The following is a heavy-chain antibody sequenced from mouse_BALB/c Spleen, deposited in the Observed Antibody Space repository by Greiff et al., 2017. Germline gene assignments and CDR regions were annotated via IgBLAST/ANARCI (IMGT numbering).Heavy chain of an antibody. Sequence: VQLKQSGTVLARPGASVKMSCKASGYSFTSYWMHWVKQRPGQGLEWIGAIYPGNSDTSYNQKFKGKAKLTAVTSASTAYMELSSLTNEDSAVYYCTRSYYYGSSPFDYWGQGTTLTVSS. V-gene: IGHV1-5*01. CDR1: GYSFTSYW. CDR3: TRSYYYGSSPFDY. D-gene: IGHD1-1*01. CDR2: IYPGNSDT. J-gene: IGHJ2*01.